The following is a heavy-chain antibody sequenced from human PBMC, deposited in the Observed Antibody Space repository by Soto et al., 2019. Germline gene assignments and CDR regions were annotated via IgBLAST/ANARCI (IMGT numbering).Heavy chain of an antibody. CDR3: TSEDVATGLV. D-gene: IGHD5-12*01. CDR1: GGTFSSYA. J-gene: IGHJ4*02. V-gene: IGHV1-69*13. Sequence: SVKVSCKASGGTFSSYAISWVRQAPGQGLEWMGGIIPIFGTANYAQKFQSRVTITADESTSTAYMELSSLRFEDTAVYYCTSEDVATGLVWGPGSLVTVSS. CDR2: IIPIFGTA.